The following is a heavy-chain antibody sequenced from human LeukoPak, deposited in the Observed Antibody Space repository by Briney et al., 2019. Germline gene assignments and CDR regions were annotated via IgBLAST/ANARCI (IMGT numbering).Heavy chain of an antibody. CDR1: GFIFRSYG. CDR2: IWYDGSNK. Sequence: GGSLTLSCAASGFIFRSYGMHWVRQAPGKGLEWVAVIWYDGSNKYYADSVKGRFTISRDNSKNTLYLQMNSLRAEDTAVYYCARVRGSRAPFDIWGQGTMVTVSS. D-gene: IGHD3-10*01. CDR3: ARVRGSRAPFDI. V-gene: IGHV3-33*01. J-gene: IGHJ3*02.